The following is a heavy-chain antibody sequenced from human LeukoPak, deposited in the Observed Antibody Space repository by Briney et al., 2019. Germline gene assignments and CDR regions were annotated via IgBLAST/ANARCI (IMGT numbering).Heavy chain of an antibody. CDR2: IIPIFGTA. Sequence: SVKVSCKASGGTFSSYTISWVRQAPGQGLEWVGGIIPIFGTANYAQKFQGRVTITTDESTSTAYMELSSLRSEDTAVYYCASCPAAAGKKARYYYMDVWGKGTTVTVSS. CDR1: GGTFSSYT. J-gene: IGHJ6*03. CDR3: ASCPAAAGKKARYYYMDV. V-gene: IGHV1-69*05. D-gene: IGHD6-13*01.